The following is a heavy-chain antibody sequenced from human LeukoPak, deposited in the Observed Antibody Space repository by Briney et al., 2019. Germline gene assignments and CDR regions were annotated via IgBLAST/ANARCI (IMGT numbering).Heavy chain of an antibody. CDR2: ITGSGGDA. Sequence: GGSLRLSCAASGFTFSNYAMNWVRQAPGKGLEWVSSITGSGGDAYYADSVKGWFTISRDNSKNTLDLQMNSLRAEDTAVYYCAKGLKGCSGSSCYYFFDFWGQGALITVSS. CDR3: AKGLKGCSGSSCYYFFDF. CDR1: GFTFSNYA. D-gene: IGHD2-15*01. V-gene: IGHV3-23*01. J-gene: IGHJ4*02.